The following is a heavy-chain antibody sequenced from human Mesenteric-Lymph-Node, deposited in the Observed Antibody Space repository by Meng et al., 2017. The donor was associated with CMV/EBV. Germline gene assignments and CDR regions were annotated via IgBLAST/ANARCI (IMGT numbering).Heavy chain of an antibody. Sequence: ASGGTFSSYAISWVRQAPGQGLEWMGGIIPIYGTANYAQKFQGRVTITTDESTSTAYMELGSLRSEDTAVYYCAGSEGDSSGYYPYWGQGTLVTVSS. V-gene: IGHV1-69*05. CDR2: IIPIYGTA. D-gene: IGHD3-22*01. J-gene: IGHJ4*02. CDR1: GGTFSSYA. CDR3: AGSEGDSSGYYPY.